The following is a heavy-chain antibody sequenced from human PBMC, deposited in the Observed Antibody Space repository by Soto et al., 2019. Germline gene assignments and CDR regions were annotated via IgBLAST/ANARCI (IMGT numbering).Heavy chain of an antibody. Sequence: ASVKVSCKASGYTFTSYAMHWVRQAPGQRLEWMGWINAGNGNTKYSQKFQGRVTITRDTSASTAYMELSSLRSEDTAVYYCAREPLPGHYYYYGMDVWGQGTTVTVSS. CDR3: AREPLPGHYYYYGMDV. CDR2: INAGNGNT. D-gene: IGHD2-15*01. V-gene: IGHV1-3*01. J-gene: IGHJ6*02. CDR1: GYTFTSYA.